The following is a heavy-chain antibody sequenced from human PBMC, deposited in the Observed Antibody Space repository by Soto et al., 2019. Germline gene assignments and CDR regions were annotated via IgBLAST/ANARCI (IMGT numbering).Heavy chain of an antibody. D-gene: IGHD1-1*01. CDR3: ARGGVQNDFDY. V-gene: IGHV4-31*03. CDR2: IYYSGST. CDR1: GGSISSGGYY. Sequence: SETLSLTCTVSGGSISSGGYYWSWIRQHPGKGLEWIGYIYYSGSTYYNPSLKSRVTISVDTSKNQFSLKLSSVTAADTAVYYCARGGVQNDFDYWGQGTLVTVSS. J-gene: IGHJ4*02.